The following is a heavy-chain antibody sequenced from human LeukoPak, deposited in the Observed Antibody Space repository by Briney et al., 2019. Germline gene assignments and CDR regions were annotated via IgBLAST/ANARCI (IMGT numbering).Heavy chain of an antibody. D-gene: IGHD3-16*01. CDR2: IRYDGSNK. J-gene: IGHJ4*02. CDR1: GFTFSSYG. CDR3: AKDPALWGSYWYFGY. V-gene: IGHV3-30*02. Sequence: PGGSLRLSXAASGFTFSSYGMHWVRQSPGKGLEWVAFIRYDGSNKYYADSVKGRFTISRDNSKSTLYLQMNSLRAEDTAVYYCAKDPALWGSYWYFGYWGQGTLVTVSS.